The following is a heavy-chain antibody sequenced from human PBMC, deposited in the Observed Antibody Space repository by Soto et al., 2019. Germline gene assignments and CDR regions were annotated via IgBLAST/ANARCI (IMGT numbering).Heavy chain of an antibody. CDR2: INHSGST. CDR3: ARVWGGAFDI. Sequence: SETLSLTCAVYGGSFSGYYWSWIRQPPGKGLEWIGEINHSGSTNYNPSLKSRVTISVDTSKNQFSLKVRSVTAADTAVYYCARVWGGAFDIWGQGTMVTVSS. CDR1: GGSFSGYY. V-gene: IGHV4-34*01. J-gene: IGHJ3*02. D-gene: IGHD3-10*01.